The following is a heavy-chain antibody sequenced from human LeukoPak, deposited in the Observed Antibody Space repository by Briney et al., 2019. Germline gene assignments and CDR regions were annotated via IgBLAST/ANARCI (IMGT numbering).Heavy chain of an antibody. Sequence: QSGGSLRLSCAASGFTFSSYAMSWVRQAPGKGLEWVSYISSSGSTIYYADSVKGRFTISRDNAKNSLYLQMNSLRAEDTAVYYCARDYRGSYDYWGQGTLVTVSS. CDR3: ARDYRGSYDY. J-gene: IGHJ4*02. CDR2: ISSSGSTI. D-gene: IGHD1-26*01. V-gene: IGHV3-48*04. CDR1: GFTFSSYA.